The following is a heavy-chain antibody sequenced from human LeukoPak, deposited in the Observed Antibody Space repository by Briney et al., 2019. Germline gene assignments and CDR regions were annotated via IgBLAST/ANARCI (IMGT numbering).Heavy chain of an antibody. CDR1: GYTFTSYD. V-gene: IGHV1-8*01. D-gene: IGHD2-2*01. CDR2: MNPNSGNT. CDR3: ARGKDRELLSSEWLFDY. Sequence: GASVKVSRKASGYTFTSYDINWVRQATGQGLEWMGWMNPNSGNTGYAQKFQDRVTMTRNTSISTAYMELSSLRSEDTAVYYCARGKDRELLSSEWLFDYWGQGTLVTVSS. J-gene: IGHJ4*02.